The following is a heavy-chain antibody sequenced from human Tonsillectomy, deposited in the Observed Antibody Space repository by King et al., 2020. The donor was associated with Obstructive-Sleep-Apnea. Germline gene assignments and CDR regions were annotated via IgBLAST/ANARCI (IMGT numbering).Heavy chain of an antibody. Sequence: QLVQSGAEVKKAGESLRISCNGSGYSFTSYWISWVRQMPGKGLEWMGRIDPIDSYTNYSPSFQGHVTISADKSINTAYLQWNSLKASDTAMYYCARQASSGPRAGLVIWGQGTMVTVSP. CDR3: ARQASSGPRAGLVI. J-gene: IGHJ3*02. CDR1: GYSFTSYW. V-gene: IGHV5-10-1*03. D-gene: IGHD6-19*01. CDR2: IDPIDSYT.